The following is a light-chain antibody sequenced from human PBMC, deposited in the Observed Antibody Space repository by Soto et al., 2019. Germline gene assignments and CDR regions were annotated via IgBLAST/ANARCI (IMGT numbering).Light chain of an antibody. J-gene: IGLJ1*01. CDR1: SSDVGGYNY. Sequence: QSALTQPASVSGSPGQSITISCTGTSSDVGGYNYVSWYQQHPGKAPKLMIYEVSNRPSGVSNRFSGSKSGNTASLTISGLQAEAEADYYCSSYTSSSTYVLGTGTKLTVL. CDR3: SSYTSSSTYV. CDR2: EVS. V-gene: IGLV2-14*01.